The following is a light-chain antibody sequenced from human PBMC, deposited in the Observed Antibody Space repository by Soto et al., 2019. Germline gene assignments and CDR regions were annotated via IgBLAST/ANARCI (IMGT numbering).Light chain of an antibody. J-gene: IGKJ1*01. Sequence: DIQMTQSPSTLSASVGDRVTITCRASQSISSWLAWYQQKPGKAPKVLIYKASSLEIGVPSRFSGSGSVTEFTLTISSLQPDDFATYYCQQYNTYTWTFGQGTQVEIK. CDR1: QSISSW. CDR2: KAS. CDR3: QQYNTYTWT. V-gene: IGKV1-5*03.